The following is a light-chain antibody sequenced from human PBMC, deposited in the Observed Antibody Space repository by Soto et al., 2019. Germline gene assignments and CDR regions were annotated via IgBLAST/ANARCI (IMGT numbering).Light chain of an antibody. CDR1: QSVSSN. J-gene: IGKJ1*01. CDR3: QQYNKWPRT. CDR2: GAS. V-gene: IGKV3-15*01. Sequence: EIVMTQSPATLSVSPGERATLSCRASQSVSSNLAWYQQKPGQAPRLLIYGASTRATGIPARFSGSGSGTELTITISSLQSEDFEVYYCQQYNKWPRTFGQGTKVDI.